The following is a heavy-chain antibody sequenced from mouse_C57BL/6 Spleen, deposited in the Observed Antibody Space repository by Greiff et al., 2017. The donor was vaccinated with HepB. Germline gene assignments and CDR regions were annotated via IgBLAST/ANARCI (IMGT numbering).Heavy chain of an antibody. J-gene: IGHJ4*01. Sequence: EVQLQQSGPVLVKPGASVKMSCKASGYTFTDYYMNWVKQSHGKSLEWIGVINPYNGGTSYNQKFKGKATLTVDKSSSTAYMELNSLTSEDSAVYYCARGDYYDYAMDYGGQGTSVTVSS. CDR1: GYTFTDYY. CDR3: ARGDYYDYAMDY. CDR2: INPYNGGT. D-gene: IGHD1-1*01. V-gene: IGHV1-19*01.